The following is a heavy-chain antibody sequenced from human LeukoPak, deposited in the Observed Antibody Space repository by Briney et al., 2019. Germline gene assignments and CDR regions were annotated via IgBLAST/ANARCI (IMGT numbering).Heavy chain of an antibody. J-gene: IGHJ3*02. CDR1: GFTFSSYA. Sequence: GGSLRLSCAASGFTFSSYAMHWVRQAPGKGLEWVAVISYDGSNKYYADSVKGRFTISRDNAKNSLYLQMNSLRAEDTAVYYCAREPPGAFDIWGQGTMVTVSS. CDR3: AREPPGAFDI. CDR2: ISYDGSNK. V-gene: IGHV3-30-3*01.